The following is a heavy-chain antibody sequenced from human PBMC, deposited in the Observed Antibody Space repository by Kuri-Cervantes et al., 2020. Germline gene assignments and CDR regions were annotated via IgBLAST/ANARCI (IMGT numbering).Heavy chain of an antibody. J-gene: IGHJ6*02. V-gene: IGHV3-11*04. Sequence: GESLKISCAASGFTFNDYHMSWIRQAPGKGLEWASYISSSGSSIYYADSVKGRFTISRDNAKNSLYLQMNSLRDEDTAVYYCARSPYDYVWGSYDGYYYGMDVWGQGTTVTVSS. CDR1: GFTFNDYH. CDR3: ARSPYDYVWGSYDGYYYGMDV. D-gene: IGHD3-16*01. CDR2: ISSSGSSI.